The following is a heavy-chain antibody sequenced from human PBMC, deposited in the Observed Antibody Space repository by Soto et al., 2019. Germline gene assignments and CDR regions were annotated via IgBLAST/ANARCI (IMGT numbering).Heavy chain of an antibody. Sequence: EVQLVESGGGLVKPGGSLRLSCAASGFTFSNAWMNLVRQAPGKGLEWVGRIKSKTDGGTTDYAAPVKGRFTNSRDDSKNTLYLQMNSLKTEDTAVYYWTTDAVHLRYVDWLSKYYCGMDVWGQGTTVTVSS. D-gene: IGHD3-9*01. J-gene: IGHJ6*02. CDR2: IKSKTDGGTT. CDR3: TTDAVHLRYVDWLSKYYCGMDV. V-gene: IGHV3-15*07. CDR1: GFTFSNAW.